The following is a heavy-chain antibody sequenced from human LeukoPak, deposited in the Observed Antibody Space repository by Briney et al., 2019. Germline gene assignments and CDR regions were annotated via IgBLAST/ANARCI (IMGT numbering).Heavy chain of an antibody. J-gene: IGHJ4*02. CDR2: IYYSGNT. D-gene: IGHD6-19*01. CDR3: ARVTRRVSSGDYLFFDS. V-gene: IGHV4-59*01. CDR1: GDSISSYY. Sequence: SETLSLTCTVSGDSISSYYWSWLRQPPGKGLEWIGYIYYSGNTNYNPSLKRRVTMSIDMSNNQFSLKLSSVTAADTAFYYCARVTRRVSSGDYLFFDSWGQGTRVTVSS.